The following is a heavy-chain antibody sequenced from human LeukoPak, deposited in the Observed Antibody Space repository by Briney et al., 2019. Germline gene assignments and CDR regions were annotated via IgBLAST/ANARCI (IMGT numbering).Heavy chain of an antibody. J-gene: IGHJ4*02. CDR3: ANSPPLYDILTCYPHGYFDY. Sequence: GGSLRLSCAASGFTFSSYAMSWVRQAPGKGLEWVSAISGSGGSTYYADSVKGRFTISRDNSKNTLYLQMNSLRAEDTAVYYCANSPPLYDILTCYPHGYFDYWGQGTLVTVSS. V-gene: IGHV3-23*01. CDR2: ISGSGGST. CDR1: GFTFSSYA. D-gene: IGHD3-9*01.